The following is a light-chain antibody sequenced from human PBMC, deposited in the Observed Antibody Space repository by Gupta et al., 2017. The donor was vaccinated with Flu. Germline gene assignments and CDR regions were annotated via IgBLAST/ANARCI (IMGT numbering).Light chain of an antibody. CDR2: GAS. V-gene: IGKV3-15*01. J-gene: IGKJ2*03. Sequence: SPAPLSVSPGEGATRSCRDSQSVGSDLEWYQQKPGQAPRLIIYGASNRANGIPVRFSGSGSGTEFTLTSSSRQSEDFAVYYWQQDMNWNRFGQGTKLEI. CDR1: QSVGSD. CDR3: QQDMNWNR.